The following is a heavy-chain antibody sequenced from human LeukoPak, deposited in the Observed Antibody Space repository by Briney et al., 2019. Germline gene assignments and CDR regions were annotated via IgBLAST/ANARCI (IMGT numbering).Heavy chain of an antibody. CDR3: ARGGRKYCAGACYTVVY. CDR2: VYNTGGT. D-gene: IGHD2-21*02. V-gene: IGHV4-31*03. CDR1: RGSISSGGYY. Sequence: SETLSLTCTVSRGSISSGGYYWTWIRQHPGKGLEWIGYVYNTGGTHYNPSLESRVTLSIDTSKNQFSLILSSVPAADTAVYYSARGGRKYCAGACYTVVYWGQGTLVTVSS. J-gene: IGHJ4*02.